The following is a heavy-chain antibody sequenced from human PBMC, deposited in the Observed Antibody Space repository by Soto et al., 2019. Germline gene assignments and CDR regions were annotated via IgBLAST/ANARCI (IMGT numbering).Heavy chain of an antibody. V-gene: IGHV3-73*01. J-gene: IGHJ6*02. D-gene: IGHD6-13*01. Sequence: GGSLRLSCAASGFTFSGSAMHWVRQASGKGLEWVGRIRSKANNYATAYAASVKGRFTISRDDSKNTAYLQMNSLRAEDTAVYYCAKGVAADYYYYGMDVWGQGTTVTVSS. CDR2: IRSKANNYAT. CDR3: AKGVAADYYYYGMDV. CDR1: GFTFSGSA.